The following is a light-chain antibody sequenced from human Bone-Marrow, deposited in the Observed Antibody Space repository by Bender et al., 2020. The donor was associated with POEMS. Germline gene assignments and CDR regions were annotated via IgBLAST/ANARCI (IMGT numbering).Light chain of an antibody. CDR2: RDS. J-gene: IGLJ2*01. CDR3: QLWDISGDGVV. V-gene: IGLV3-10*01. CDR1: ALPNNY. Sequence: SYELTQPPSVSVSPGQTARITCSADALPNNYAFWYQQKPGQAPVLVIQRDSNRPSGIPERFSGFTSENTATLTISRAQVEDEADYYCQLWDISGDGVVFGGGTKLTVL.